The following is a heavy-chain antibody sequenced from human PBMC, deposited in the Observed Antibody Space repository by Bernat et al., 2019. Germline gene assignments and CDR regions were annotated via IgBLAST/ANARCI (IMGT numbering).Heavy chain of an antibody. Sequence: QVQLVESGGGVVQPGRSLRLSCAASGFTFSSYGMHWVRQAPGKGLEWVAVISYDGSNKYYADSVKGRFTISRDNSKNTLYLQMNSLRAEDTAVYYCATTEGDVWGQGTTVTVSS. CDR2: ISYDGSNK. V-gene: IGHV3-30*03. J-gene: IGHJ6*02. CDR3: ATTEGDV. CDR1: GFTFSSYG.